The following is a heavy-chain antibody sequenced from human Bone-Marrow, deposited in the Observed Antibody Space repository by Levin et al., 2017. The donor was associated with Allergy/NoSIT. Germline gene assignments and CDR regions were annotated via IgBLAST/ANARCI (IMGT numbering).Heavy chain of an antibody. Sequence: PSETLSLTCTVSGGSISNYYWSWIRQSPGKGLEWIGYMYYSGSINYNPSLKSRVTISVDTSKNQFSLKLSSVTAADTAVYYCARVELSYCGGDCDPPPLFDYWGQGTLVTVSS. CDR1: GGSISNYY. CDR3: ARVELSYCGGDCDPPPLFDY. CDR2: MYYSGSI. D-gene: IGHD2-21*02. J-gene: IGHJ4*02. V-gene: IGHV4-59*01.